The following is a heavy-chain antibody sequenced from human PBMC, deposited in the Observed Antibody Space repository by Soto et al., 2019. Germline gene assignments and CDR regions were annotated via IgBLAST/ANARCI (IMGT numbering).Heavy chain of an antibody. V-gene: IGHV3-23*01. J-gene: IGHJ4*02. CDR3: AKSKYYDSKTWLAGPDY. CDR1: GFTFSRYA. D-gene: IGHD3-22*01. Sequence: GGSLRRSCAASGFTFSRYAMSWVRQAPGKGLEWVSAISGSGGSTYYADSVKGRFTISRDNSKNTLYLQMNSLRAEDTAVYYCAKSKYYDSKTWLAGPDYWGQGTLVTVSS. CDR2: ISGSGGST.